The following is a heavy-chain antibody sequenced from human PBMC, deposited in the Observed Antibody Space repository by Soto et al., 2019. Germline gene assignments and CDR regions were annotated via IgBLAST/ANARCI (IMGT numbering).Heavy chain of an antibody. CDR1: GFTFTSYA. CDR2: ITGGGDNT. J-gene: IGHJ4*02. V-gene: IGHV3-23*01. Sequence: EVQLLESGGDLVQPGGSLRLSCAASGFTFTSYAMSWIRQAPGKGLEWVSAITGGGDNTYYADSVKGRFTISRDNSKNPLYLPMNSPRAEDTAFYYCTQDGGSRDWLTVNWGQGTLVTVSS. D-gene: IGHD3-9*01. CDR3: TQDGGSRDWLTVN.